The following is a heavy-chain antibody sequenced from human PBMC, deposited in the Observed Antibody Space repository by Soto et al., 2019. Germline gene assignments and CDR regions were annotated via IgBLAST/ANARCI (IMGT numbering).Heavy chain of an antibody. V-gene: IGHV1-69*02. CDR3: ATGKDPSFSGGSTWYSDP. D-gene: IGHD2-15*01. J-gene: IGHJ5*02. Sequence: ASVKVSCKASGGTFSSYTISWVRQAPGQGLEWMGRIIPILGIANYAQKFQGRVTITADKSTSTAYMELSSLRSEDTAVYYCATGKDPSFSGGSTWYSDPWGQGTLVTVSS. CDR1: GGTFSSYT. CDR2: IIPILGIA.